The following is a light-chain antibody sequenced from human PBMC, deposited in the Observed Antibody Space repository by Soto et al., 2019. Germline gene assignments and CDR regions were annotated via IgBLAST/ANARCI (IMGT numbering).Light chain of an antibody. CDR3: CSYAGSYTLGV. J-gene: IGLJ1*01. CDR2: DVS. Sequence: QSVPTQPRSVSGSPGQSVTISCTGTSSDVGGYNYVSWYQQHPGKAPKLMIYDVSKRPSGVPDRFSGSKSGNTASLTISGLQAEDEADYYCCSYAGSYTLGVFGTGTKLTVL. V-gene: IGLV2-11*01. CDR1: SSDVGGYNY.